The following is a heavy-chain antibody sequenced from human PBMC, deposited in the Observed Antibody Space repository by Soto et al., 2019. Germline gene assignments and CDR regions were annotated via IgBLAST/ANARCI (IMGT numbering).Heavy chain of an antibody. V-gene: IGHV3-30*18. J-gene: IGHJ6*02. CDR2: ISYDGSNK. Sequence: QVQLVESGGGVVQPGRYLRLSCAASGFTFSSYGMHWVRQAPGKGLEWVAVISYDGSNKYYVDSVKGRLTISRDNSKNTLYRQMNSLRAEDTAVYYCAKDQYSSVWFSYYYYGMDVWGQGTTVTASS. CDR3: AKDQYSSVWFSYYYYGMDV. CDR1: GFTFSSYG. D-gene: IGHD6-19*01.